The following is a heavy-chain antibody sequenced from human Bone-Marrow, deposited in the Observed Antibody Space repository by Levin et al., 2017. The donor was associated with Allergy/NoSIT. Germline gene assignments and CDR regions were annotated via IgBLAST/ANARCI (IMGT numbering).Heavy chain of an antibody. D-gene: IGHD6-19*01. V-gene: IGHV4-59*01. Sequence: SQTLSLTCTVSGGSISSYYWSWIRQPPGKGLEWIGYIYYSGSTNYNPSLKSRVTISVDTSKNQFSLKLSSVTAADTAVYYCARSIRPPSVAGRGPPGYFDYWGQGTLVTVSS. J-gene: IGHJ4*02. CDR3: ARSIRPPSVAGRGPPGYFDY. CDR2: IYYSGST. CDR1: GGSISSYY.